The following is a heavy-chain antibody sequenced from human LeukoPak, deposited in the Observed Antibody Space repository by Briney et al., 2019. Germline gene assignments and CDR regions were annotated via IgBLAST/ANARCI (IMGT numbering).Heavy chain of an antibody. J-gene: IGHJ4*02. D-gene: IGHD3-3*01. Sequence: EAGGSLRLSCVASGFTFGKYWMSWVRQAPGKGPEWVANIKLDGREKNYVDSVKGRFTISRDNTKNSLYLQMNSLRAEDTAVFYCARDQYDTWSRRGNFDSWGQRTLVIVSS. CDR3: ARDQYDTWSRRGNFDS. CDR2: IKLDGREK. V-gene: IGHV3-7*03. CDR1: GFTFGKYW.